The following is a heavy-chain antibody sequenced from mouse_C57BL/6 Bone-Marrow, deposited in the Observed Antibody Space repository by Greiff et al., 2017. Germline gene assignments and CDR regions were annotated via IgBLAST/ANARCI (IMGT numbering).Heavy chain of an antibody. D-gene: IGHD1-1*01. CDR3: ARHGPYGSPPFAY. CDR1: GFTFSSYG. V-gene: IGHV5-6*01. J-gene: IGHJ3*01. Sequence: EVHLVESGGDLVKPGGSLKLSCAASGFTFSSYGMSWVRQTPDKRLEWVATISSGGSYTYYPDSVKGRFTISRDNAKNTLYLQMSSLKSEDTAMYYCARHGPYGSPPFAYWGQGTLVTVSA. CDR2: ISSGGSYT.